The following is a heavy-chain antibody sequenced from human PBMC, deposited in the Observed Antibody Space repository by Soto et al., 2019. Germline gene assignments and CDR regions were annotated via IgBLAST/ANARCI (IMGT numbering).Heavy chain of an antibody. V-gene: IGHV4-31*03. CDR2: IYFTGNT. CDR1: GGSINSGDYY. J-gene: IGHJ4*02. D-gene: IGHD6-13*01. Sequence: TLSLTCTVSGGSINSGDYYWSWIRQHPGKGLEWIGHIYFTGNTFYIPSLKSRVSISLDTPKNQFSLNLSSVTAADTAIYYCVRVLASGYSSSWYLDYWGQGTLVTVS. CDR3: VRVLASGYSSSWYLDY.